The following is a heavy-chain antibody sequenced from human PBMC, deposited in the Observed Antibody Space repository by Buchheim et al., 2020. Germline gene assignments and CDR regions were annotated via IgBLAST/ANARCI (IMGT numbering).Heavy chain of an antibody. CDR1: GFTFSSYA. Sequence: EVQLLEFGGGLVQPGGSLRLSCAASGFTFSSYAMSWVRQAPGKGLEWVSAISGSGGSTYYADSVKGRFTISRDNYKKTLYLQMNSLRAEDTAVYYCAKDRTIFGVVIIYYFDYWGQGTL. CDR2: ISGSGGST. D-gene: IGHD3-3*01. CDR3: AKDRTIFGVVIIYYFDY. V-gene: IGHV3-23*01. J-gene: IGHJ4*02.